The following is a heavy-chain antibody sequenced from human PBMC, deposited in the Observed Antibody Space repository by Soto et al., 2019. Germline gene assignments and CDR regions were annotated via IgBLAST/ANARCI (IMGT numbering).Heavy chain of an antibody. D-gene: IGHD3-3*01. CDR2: IKSKTDGGTT. J-gene: IGHJ6*02. Sequence: PGGSLRLSCAASGFTFSNAWMSWVRQAPGKGLEWVGRIKSKTDGGTTDYAAPVKGRFTISRDDSKNTLYLQMNSLKTEDTAVYYCTTDPSTKTLTYYDFWSGGYTYGMDVWGQGTTVTVSS. CDR1: GFTFSNAW. V-gene: IGHV3-15*01. CDR3: TTDPSTKTLTYYDFWSGGYTYGMDV.